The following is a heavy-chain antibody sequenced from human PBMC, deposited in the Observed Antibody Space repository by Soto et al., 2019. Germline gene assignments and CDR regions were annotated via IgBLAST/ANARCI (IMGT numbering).Heavy chain of an antibody. CDR3: ARHGITGSYYDAFDI. CDR2: IKNSGTT. D-gene: IGHD1-26*01. J-gene: IGHJ3*02. V-gene: IGHV4-39*01. Sequence: LSLTCALRSNSIVSTRWNWNSNSKPPGVGLERIESIKNSGTTFYDPSLKNQCTLSLDTSKNQFSLKLSSVTAAETAVYYCARHGITGSYYDAFDIWGQGTMVS. CDR1: SNSIVSTRWN.